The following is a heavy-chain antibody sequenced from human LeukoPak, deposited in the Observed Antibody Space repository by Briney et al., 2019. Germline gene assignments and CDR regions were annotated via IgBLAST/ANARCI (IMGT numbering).Heavy chain of an antibody. V-gene: IGHV1-24*01. J-gene: IGHJ3*02. CDR1: GYTLTELS. Sequence: VASVKVSCKVSGYTLTELSMHWVRQAPGKGLEWMGGFDPEDGETIYAQKFQGRVTMTEDTSTDTAYMELSSLRSEDTAVYYCATQRRVVPAANPDAFDIWGQGTMVTVSS. D-gene: IGHD2-2*01. CDR2: FDPEDGET. CDR3: ATQRRVVPAANPDAFDI.